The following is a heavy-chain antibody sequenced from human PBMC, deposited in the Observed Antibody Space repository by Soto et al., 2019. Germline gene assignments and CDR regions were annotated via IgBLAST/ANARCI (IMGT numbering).Heavy chain of an antibody. Sequence: QVQLVQSGAEVKKPGSSVKVSCKASGGTFSSYAISWVRQAPGQGLEWMGGIIPIFGTANYAQKFQGRVTITADKSTSTAYMELSSLRSEDTAVYYCARDDSSSSRGYHYYGMDVWGQGTTVTVSS. CDR2: IIPIFGTA. D-gene: IGHD6-6*01. J-gene: IGHJ6*02. CDR3: ARDDSSSSRGYHYYGMDV. CDR1: GGTFSSYA. V-gene: IGHV1-69*06.